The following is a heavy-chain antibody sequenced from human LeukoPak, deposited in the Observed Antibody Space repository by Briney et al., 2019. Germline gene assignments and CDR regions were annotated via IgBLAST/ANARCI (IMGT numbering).Heavy chain of an antibody. J-gene: IGHJ4*02. V-gene: IGHV3-23*01. D-gene: IGHD6-19*01. Sequence: PGGSLRLSCAASGFTFNNYAMSWVRQAPGKGLEWLLAISGSGGSTYYADSVKGRFTISRDNSKNTLYLQMSSLRAEDTALYYCAKDILVSSGWYGVFDYWGQGTLVTASS. CDR1: GFTFNNYA. CDR3: AKDILVSSGWYGVFDY. CDR2: ISGSGGST.